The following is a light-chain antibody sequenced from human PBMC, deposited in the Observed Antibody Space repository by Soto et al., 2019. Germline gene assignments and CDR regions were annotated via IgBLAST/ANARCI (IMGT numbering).Light chain of an antibody. V-gene: IGKV3-15*01. CDR2: GAS. Sequence: EIVMTQSPATLSVSPGERATPSCRASQSVSSDLGWYQQKPGQAPRLLIYGASTRATGIPARFSGSGSGTEFTLTISSLQSEDFAVYYCQQYNNWPPMTFGQGTKVEIK. CDR1: QSVSSD. J-gene: IGKJ1*01. CDR3: QQYNNWPPMT.